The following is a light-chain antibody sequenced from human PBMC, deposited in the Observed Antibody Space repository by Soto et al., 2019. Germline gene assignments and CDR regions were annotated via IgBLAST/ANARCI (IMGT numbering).Light chain of an antibody. CDR3: QSYDSDTVI. J-gene: IGLJ2*01. CDR1: SGSIASNY. V-gene: IGLV6-57*01. Sequence: NFMLTQPHSVSESPGQTVTISCTRSSGSIASNYVQWYQQRPGSSPNIVIYEDNQRPSVVPDRFSGSIDSSSSSASLTISGQKSEDEADSYCQSYDSDTVIFGGGTKLTVL. CDR2: EDN.